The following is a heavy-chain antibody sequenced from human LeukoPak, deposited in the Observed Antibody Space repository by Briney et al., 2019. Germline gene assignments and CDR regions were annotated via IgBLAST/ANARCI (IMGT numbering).Heavy chain of an antibody. CDR2: INPNSGGT. J-gene: IGHJ4*02. V-gene: IGHV1-2*02. CDR3: ARDRPAEAALDF. CDR1: GYTFTGYY. Sequence: ASVKVSCKASGYTFTGYYIHWVRQAPGQGLEWMGWINPNSGGTNYAQKFQGRVTMTRDRSINTAYMDLRSLTYDDTAVYYCARDRPAEAALDFWGQGTLVTVSS.